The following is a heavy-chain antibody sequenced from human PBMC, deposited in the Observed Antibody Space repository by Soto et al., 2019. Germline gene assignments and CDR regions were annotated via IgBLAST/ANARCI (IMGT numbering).Heavy chain of an antibody. Sequence: DVQLVESGGDLVQPGGSLRLSCAASGFTFDSCVMSWVRQAPGKGLEWLSLISGSGRYTDYADSVKGRFTISRDNAKNTMYLQMSGLGAEDTAVYHCVRGTNGWRGMDYWGQGTLVTVSS. CDR3: VRGTNGWRGMDY. CDR2: ISGSGRYT. CDR1: GFTFDSCV. V-gene: IGHV3-23*04. D-gene: IGHD2-8*01. J-gene: IGHJ4*02.